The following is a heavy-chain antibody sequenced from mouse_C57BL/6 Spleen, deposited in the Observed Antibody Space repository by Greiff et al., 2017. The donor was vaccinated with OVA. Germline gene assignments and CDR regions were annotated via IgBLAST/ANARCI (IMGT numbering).Heavy chain of an antibody. CDR1: GYTFTDYN. D-gene: IGHD1-1*01. V-gene: IGHV1-22*01. CDR3: ARFHYYGSRGYFDV. CDR2: INPNNGGT. Sequence: VQLKQSGPELVKPGASVKMSCKASGYTFTDYNMHWVKQSHGKSLEWIGYINPNNGGTSYNQKFKGKATLTVNKSSSTAYMELRSLTSEDAAVYYCARFHYYGSRGYFDVWGKGTTVTVSS. J-gene: IGHJ1*03.